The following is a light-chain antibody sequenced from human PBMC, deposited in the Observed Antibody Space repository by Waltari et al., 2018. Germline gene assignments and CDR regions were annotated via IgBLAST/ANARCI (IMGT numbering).Light chain of an antibody. CDR1: ALSKQY. Sequence: SFELTQPPSLSVSPGQTARLTCSGDALSKQYAHWHQQRPGLAPVLVIYKDTERPSGMPERFSGSISGTTVTLTISGVQAEAEADYYCQSADSSGSVVFGGGTKLTVL. V-gene: IGLV3-25*03. J-gene: IGLJ2*01. CDR2: KDT. CDR3: QSADSSGSVV.